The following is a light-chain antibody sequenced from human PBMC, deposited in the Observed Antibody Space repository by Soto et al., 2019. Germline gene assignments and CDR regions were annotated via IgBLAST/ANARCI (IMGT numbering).Light chain of an antibody. CDR1: QGINNW. CDR2: AAA. J-gene: IGKJ4*01. Sequence: DIQMTQSPSSVSASVGDRVTITCRASQGINNWLGWYQQKPGKAPELLIYAAASLQSGVPSRFTGSGSGTDFTLTITSLQPEDFATYDYQQANSFPPPFGGGNKVEIK. V-gene: IGKV1-12*01. CDR3: QQANSFPPP.